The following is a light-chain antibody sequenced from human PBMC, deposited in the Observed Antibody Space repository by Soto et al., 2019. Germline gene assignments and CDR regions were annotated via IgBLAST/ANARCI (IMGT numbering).Light chain of an antibody. Sequence: QSVLTQPPSVSGAPGQSVTISCTGTSSNIGAGYDIHWYQQPPGTAPKLVIYNNHNRPSGVPDRFSGSKSGTSGSLAITGLQAEDEADYYCQSYDSSLSGFWVFGGGTKLTVL. CDR1: SSNIGAGYD. CDR2: NNH. CDR3: QSYDSSLSGFWV. J-gene: IGLJ3*02. V-gene: IGLV1-40*01.